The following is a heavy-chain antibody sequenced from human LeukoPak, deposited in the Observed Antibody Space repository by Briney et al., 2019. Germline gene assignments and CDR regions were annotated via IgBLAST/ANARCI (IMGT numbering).Heavy chain of an antibody. J-gene: IGHJ3*02. D-gene: IGHD3-3*01. CDR2: ISGSGGST. CDR3: AKDRLITIFGVVDAFGI. V-gene: IGHV3-23*01. CDR1: GFTSSDYY. Sequence: GGSLRLSCAASGFTSSDYYMSWIRQAPGKGLEWVSAISGSGGSTYYADSVKGRFTISRDNSKNTLYLQMNSLRAEDTAVYYCAKDRLITIFGVVDAFGIWGQGTMVTVSS.